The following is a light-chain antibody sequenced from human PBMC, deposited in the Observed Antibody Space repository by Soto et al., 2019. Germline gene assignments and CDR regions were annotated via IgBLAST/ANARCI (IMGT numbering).Light chain of an antibody. Sequence: EIVLTQSPATLSLSPGERATLSCRASRVVAGSLAWYQQKPGQAPSLFIYGASNGATGIPARFSGTGSGTDFTLTISSLEPEDFAVYYCQQRYNWPLTFGGGTKVEIK. J-gene: IGKJ4*01. V-gene: IGKV3-11*01. CDR3: QQRYNWPLT. CDR2: GAS. CDR1: RVVAGS.